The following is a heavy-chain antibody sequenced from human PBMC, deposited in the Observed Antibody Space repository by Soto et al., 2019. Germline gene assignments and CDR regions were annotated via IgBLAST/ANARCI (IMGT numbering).Heavy chain of an antibody. CDR3: AKASNYYDNSGYLDY. J-gene: IGHJ4*02. Sequence: PGGSLRLSCAASGFTFDDYAMHWVRQAPGKGLEWVSGISWNSGSRGYADSVKGRFTISRDNAKNSLFLQMNSLRAEDTALYYCAKASNYYDNSGYLDYWGQGTLVTVSS. CDR1: GFTFDDYA. V-gene: IGHV3-9*01. D-gene: IGHD3-22*01. CDR2: ISWNSGSR.